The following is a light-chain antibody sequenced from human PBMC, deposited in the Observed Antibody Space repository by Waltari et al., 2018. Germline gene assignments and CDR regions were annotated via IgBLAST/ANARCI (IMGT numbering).Light chain of an antibody. Sequence: EIVLTQSPGTLSLSPGERGPPSCRASQSVSRFLACYQQKPGQAPRLLIYGASTRATGIPDRFSGSGAGTGFSLTISRLEPDDFAVYYCQKNDCLPATFGQGTKVEIK. J-gene: IGKJ1*01. CDR2: GAS. CDR3: QKNDCLPAT. V-gene: IGKV3-20*01. CDR1: QSVSRF.